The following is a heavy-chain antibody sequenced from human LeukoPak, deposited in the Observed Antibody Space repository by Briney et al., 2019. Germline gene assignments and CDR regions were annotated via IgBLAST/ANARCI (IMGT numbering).Heavy chain of an antibody. Sequence: GGSLRLSCAASGFTFSSYAMHWVRQAPGKGLEWVAVISYDGSNKYYADSVKGRFTISRDNSKNTLYLQMNSLRAEDTAVYYCARAIAGRDLDYWGQGTLVTVSS. V-gene: IGHV3-30-3*01. D-gene: IGHD6-13*01. J-gene: IGHJ4*02. CDR3: ARAIAGRDLDY. CDR1: GFTFSSYA. CDR2: ISYDGSNK.